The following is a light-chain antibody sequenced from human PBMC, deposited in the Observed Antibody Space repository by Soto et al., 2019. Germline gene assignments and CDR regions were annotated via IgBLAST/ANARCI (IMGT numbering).Light chain of an antibody. Sequence: QSVLTQPPSASGTPGQRVTISCSGGSSNIGRNYVYWFQQLPRTAPKLLIYNNNQRPSGVPDRFSGSKSGSSASLAISGLQSDDEADYYCAAWDDSLGGLFGGGTQLTVL. CDR2: NNN. J-gene: IGLJ3*02. CDR1: SSNIGRNY. V-gene: IGLV1-47*01. CDR3: AAWDDSLGGL.